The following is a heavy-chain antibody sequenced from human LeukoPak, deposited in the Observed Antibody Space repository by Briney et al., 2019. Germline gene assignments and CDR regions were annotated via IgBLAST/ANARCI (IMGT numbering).Heavy chain of an antibody. Sequence: PSETLSLTCAVYGGSFSGYYWSWIRRPPGKGLEWIGEINHSGSTNYNPSLKSRVTISVDTSKNQFSLKLSSVTAADTAVYYCARGNRHWGQGTLVTVSS. CDR1: GGSFSGYY. CDR2: INHSGST. J-gene: IGHJ1*01. V-gene: IGHV4-34*01. CDR3: ARGNRH.